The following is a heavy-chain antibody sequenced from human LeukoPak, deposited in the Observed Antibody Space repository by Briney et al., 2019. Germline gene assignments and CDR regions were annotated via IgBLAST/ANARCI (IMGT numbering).Heavy chain of an antibody. CDR2: IYYSGTT. CDR3: ARQGYCSSTNCYVDY. J-gene: IGHJ4*02. Sequence: SETLSLTCTVSGDSISSSSYYWGWIRQPPGKGLEWIGSIYYSGTTYYNPSLKSRVTISVDTSKNQFPLKLTSVTAADTAVYYCARQGYCSSTNCYVDYWGQGTLVTVSS. V-gene: IGHV4-39*01. CDR1: GDSISSSSYY. D-gene: IGHD2-2*01.